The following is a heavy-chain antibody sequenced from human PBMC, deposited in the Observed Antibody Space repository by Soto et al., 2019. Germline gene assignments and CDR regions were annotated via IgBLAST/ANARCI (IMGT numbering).Heavy chain of an antibody. J-gene: IGHJ6*02. CDR3: AKDLIPSLTGTTQSYYYGMDV. CDR2: ISGSGGST. Sequence: GGSLRLSCAASGFTFSSYAMSWVRQAPGKGLEWVSAISGSGGSTYYADSVKGRFTISRDNSKNTLYLQMNSLRAEDTAVYYCAKDLIPSLTGTTQSYYYGMDVWGQGTTVTVSS. V-gene: IGHV3-23*01. D-gene: IGHD1-7*01. CDR1: GFTFSSYA.